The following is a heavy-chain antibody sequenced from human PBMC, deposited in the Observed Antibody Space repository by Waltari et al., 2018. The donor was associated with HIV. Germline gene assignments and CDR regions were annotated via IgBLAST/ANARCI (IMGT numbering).Heavy chain of an antibody. J-gene: IGHJ5*02. CDR3: ARVGGTPTRGFDP. Sequence: RQPAGKGLEWIGRIYTSGSTNYNPSLKSRVTMSVDTSKNQFSLKLSSVTAADTAVYYCARVGGTPTRGFDPWGQGTLVTVSS. CDR2: IYTSGST. D-gene: IGHD1-26*01. V-gene: IGHV4-4*07.